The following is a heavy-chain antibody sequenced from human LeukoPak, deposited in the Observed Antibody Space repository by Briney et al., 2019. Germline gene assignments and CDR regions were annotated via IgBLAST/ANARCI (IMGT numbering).Heavy chain of an antibody. J-gene: IGHJ4*02. CDR1: GFTLSSYW. Sequence: GGSLRLSCVASGFTLSSYWMSWVRQAPGKGLEWVSSISSSSSIYYVDSVKGRFTISRDNAKNSLYLQMNSLRAEDTAVYYCARRSLGDYPSFDYWGQGTLVTVSS. V-gene: IGHV3-69-1*01. CDR2: ISSSSSI. D-gene: IGHD4-17*01. CDR3: ARRSLGDYPSFDY.